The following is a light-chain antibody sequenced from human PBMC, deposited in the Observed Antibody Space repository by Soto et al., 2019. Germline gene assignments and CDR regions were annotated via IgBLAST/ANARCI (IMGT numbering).Light chain of an antibody. CDR1: QSIRSY. CDR2: AAS. CDR3: LQIYSTPPP. Sequence: DIQMTQSPSSLSASVGDRVTITCRASQSIRSYLNWYQQKPGKATKLLIYAASSLQSGVPSRFSGSGSGTDFTLSISSRQPECCATYYCLQIYSTPPPLGQGTQL. J-gene: IGKJ2*01. V-gene: IGKV1-39*01.